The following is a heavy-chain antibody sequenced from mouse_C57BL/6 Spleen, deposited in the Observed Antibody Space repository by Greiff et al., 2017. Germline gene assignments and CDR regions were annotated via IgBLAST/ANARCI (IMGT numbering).Heavy chain of an antibody. CDR3: ARIKYYSNYVEGPYYAMDY. V-gene: IGHV8-8*01. CDR1: GFSLSTFGMG. Sequence: QVTLKVSGPGILQPSQTLSLTCSFSGFSLSTFGMGVGWIRQPSGKGLEWLAHIWWDDDKYYNPALKSRLTISKDTSKNQVFLKIANVDTADTATYYCARIKYYSNYVEGPYYAMDYWGQGTSVTVSS. D-gene: IGHD2-5*01. CDR2: IWWDDDK. J-gene: IGHJ4*01.